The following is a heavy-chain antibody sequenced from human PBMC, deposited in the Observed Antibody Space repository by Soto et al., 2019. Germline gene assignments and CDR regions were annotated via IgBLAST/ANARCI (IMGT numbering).Heavy chain of an antibody. Sequence: SVKVSCKASGGTFSSYAISWVRQAPGQGLEWMGGIIPIFGTANYAQKFQGRVTITADESTSTAYMELSSLRSEDTAVYYCAGVSPGQGSSSRDYYYYGMDVWGQGTTVTVSS. CDR2: IIPIFGTA. V-gene: IGHV1-69*13. D-gene: IGHD6-6*01. J-gene: IGHJ6*02. CDR3: AGVSPGQGSSSRDYYYYGMDV. CDR1: GGTFSSYA.